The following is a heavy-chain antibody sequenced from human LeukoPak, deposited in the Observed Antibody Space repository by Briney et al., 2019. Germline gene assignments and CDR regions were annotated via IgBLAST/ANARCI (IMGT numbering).Heavy chain of an antibody. J-gene: IGHJ3*02. D-gene: IGHD2-15*01. Sequence: PSETLSLTCTVSGGSITSYYWTWIRQPPGKGLEWIGYIYYSGSTNHNPSLKSRITISVDTSKSQFSLKLTSVTAADTAIYYCARSPRGYCSGGSCYGDAFDIWGQGTMVTVSS. CDR1: GGSITSYY. V-gene: IGHV4-59*01. CDR3: ARSPRGYCSGGSCYGDAFDI. CDR2: IYYSGST.